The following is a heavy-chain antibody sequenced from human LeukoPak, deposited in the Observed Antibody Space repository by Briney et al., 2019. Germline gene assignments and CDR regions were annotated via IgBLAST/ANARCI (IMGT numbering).Heavy chain of an antibody. J-gene: IGHJ4*02. Sequence: PGGSLRPSCAASGFTFSSYAMSWVRRAPGKGLEWVSAISGSGGSTYYADSVKGRFTISRDNSKNTLYLQMNSLRAEDTAVYYCASTMITFGGVIARFDYWGQGTLVTVSS. CDR2: ISGSGGST. V-gene: IGHV3-23*01. CDR3: ASTMITFGGVIARFDY. D-gene: IGHD3-16*02. CDR1: GFTFSSYA.